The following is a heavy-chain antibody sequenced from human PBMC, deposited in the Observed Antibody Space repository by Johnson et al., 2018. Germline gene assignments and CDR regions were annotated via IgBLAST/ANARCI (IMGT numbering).Heavy chain of an antibody. CDR1: GITFSSYA. J-gene: IGHJ6*02. CDR2: ITGRGGST. CDR3: AKDSSSPLVRGPLDV. D-gene: IGHD3-10*01. V-gene: IGHV3-23*04. Sequence: VQLVESGGGLVQPRGSLRLSCAASGITFSSYAMTWVRQVPGKGLQCVSAITGRGGSTYYAASVKGRFTISRDNSKNTLYLEMNSLSAEDTAVYYCAKDSSSPLVRGPLDVWGQGTTVLVSS.